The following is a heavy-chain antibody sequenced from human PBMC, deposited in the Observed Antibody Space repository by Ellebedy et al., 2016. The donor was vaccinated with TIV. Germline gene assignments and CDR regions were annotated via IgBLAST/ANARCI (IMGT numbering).Heavy chain of an antibody. CDR3: ARALGGGDCY. J-gene: IGHJ4*02. CDR2: IKQDRSEK. Sequence: GESLKISXAASGFTFSTYWMHWVRQAPGKGLEWVANIKQDRSEKYYVDSVKGRFTISRDNAKNSLYLQMNSLRAEDTAVYYCARALGGGDCYWGQGTLVTVSS. CDR1: GFTFSTYW. V-gene: IGHV3-7*01. D-gene: IGHD2-21*02.